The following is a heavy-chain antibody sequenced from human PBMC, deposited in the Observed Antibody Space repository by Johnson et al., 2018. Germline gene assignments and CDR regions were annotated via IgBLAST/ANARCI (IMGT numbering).Heavy chain of an antibody. CDR3: ARDRQFYSSSWPYDAFDI. D-gene: IGHD6-13*01. Sequence: QVQLVQSGGGVVQPGRSLRLSCAASGFPFNSYGIHWVRQAPGTGLEWVAVIWYDGSNKYYADSVKGRFTIPRKNSNNTLDLQMNNLRAEDTAVYYCARDRQFYSSSWPYDAFDIWGQGIMVTVSS. J-gene: IGHJ3*02. CDR1: GFPFNSYG. CDR2: IWYDGSNK. V-gene: IGHV3-33*01.